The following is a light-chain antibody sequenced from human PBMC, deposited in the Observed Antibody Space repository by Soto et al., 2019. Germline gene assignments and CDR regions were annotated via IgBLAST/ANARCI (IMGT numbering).Light chain of an antibody. V-gene: IGLV2-8*01. CDR3: SSYAGSNNWV. Sequence: QSALTQPPSASGSPGQSVTISCTGTNSDVGGYNYVSWYQQHPGKAPKLMIYEVNKRPSGVPDRFSGSKSGNTASLSVSGLQAEDEADYYCSSYAGSNNWVFGGGTKVTVL. J-gene: IGLJ3*02. CDR2: EVN. CDR1: NSDVGGYNY.